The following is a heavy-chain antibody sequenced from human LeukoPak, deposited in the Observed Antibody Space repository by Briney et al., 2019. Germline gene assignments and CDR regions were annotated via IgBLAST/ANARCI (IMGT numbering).Heavy chain of an antibody. CDR3: AKDHDYYDSSGALGY. CDR2: ISGSGGST. D-gene: IGHD3-22*01. CDR1: GFTFSSYA. V-gene: IGHV3-23*01. J-gene: IGHJ4*02. Sequence: GGSLRLSCAASGFTFSSYAMIWVRQAPGKGLECVSAISGSGGSTYYADSVEGRFTISRDNSKNTLYLQMNSLRAEDTAVYYCAKDHDYYDSSGALGYWGQGTLVTVSS.